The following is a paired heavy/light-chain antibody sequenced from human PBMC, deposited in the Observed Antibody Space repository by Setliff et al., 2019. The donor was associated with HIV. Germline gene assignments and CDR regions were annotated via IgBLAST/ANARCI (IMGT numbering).Light chain of an antibody. CDR3: QAWDSDNDHEV. Sequence: SYVLTQPPSVSVAPGKTARITCEGYNIGSKSVHWYQQKPGQAPVMVVYDDSDRPAGIPERFSGSNPGIAATLTISRVEAGDEADYYCQAWDSDNDHEVFGGGTKLTVL. CDR1: NIGSKS. CDR2: DDS. V-gene: IGLV3-21*03. J-gene: IGLJ3*02.
Heavy chain of an antibody. CDR1: GFTFNNYW. CDR2: INSDGKTT. Sequence: EVQLVESGGGLVQPGGSLRLSCAASGFTFNNYWMHWVRQAPGKGLVWVSWINSDGKTTRYADSVRGRFTISRDNAKNTLYLQMNSLRAEDTAVYYCARRGIWSGYYPQYMDVWGKGTTVTVSS. V-gene: IGHV3-74*01. CDR3: ARRGIWSGYYPQYMDV. D-gene: IGHD3-3*01. J-gene: IGHJ6*03.